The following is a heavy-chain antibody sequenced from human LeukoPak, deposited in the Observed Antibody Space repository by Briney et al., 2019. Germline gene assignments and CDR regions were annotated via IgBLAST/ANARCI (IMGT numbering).Heavy chain of an antibody. CDR3: AKFTIFGVVNSY. D-gene: IGHD3-3*01. CDR2: ISGSGGST. V-gene: IGHV3-23*01. CDR1: GFTFSIYA. J-gene: IGHJ4*02. Sequence: GGSLRLSCAASGFTFSIYAMSWVRQAPGKGLEWVSAISGSGGSTYYADSVKGRFTISRDNSKNTLYLQMNSLRAEDTAVYYCAKFTIFGVVNSYWGQGTLVTVSS.